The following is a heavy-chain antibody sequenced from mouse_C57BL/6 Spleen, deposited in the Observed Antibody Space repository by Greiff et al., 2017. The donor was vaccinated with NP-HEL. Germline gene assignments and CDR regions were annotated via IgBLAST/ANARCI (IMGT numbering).Heavy chain of an antibody. V-gene: IGHV3-6*01. CDR2: ISYDGSN. D-gene: IGHD2-5*01. CDR3: ASGYSNYVGDY. Sequence: DVHLVESGPGLVKPSQSLSLTCSVTGYSITSGYYWNWIRQFPGNKLEWMGYISYDGSNNYNPSLKNRISITRDTSKNQFFLKLNSVTTEDTATYYCASGYSNYVGDYWGQGTTLTVSS. J-gene: IGHJ2*01. CDR1: GYSITSGYY.